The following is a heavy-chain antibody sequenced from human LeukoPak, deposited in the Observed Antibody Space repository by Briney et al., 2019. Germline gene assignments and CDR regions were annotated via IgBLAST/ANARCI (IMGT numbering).Heavy chain of an antibody. J-gene: IGHJ6*02. CDR1: GYTFTDYY. D-gene: IGHD3-10*01. V-gene: IGHV1-2*02. CDR3: ARSFTGSWFGELSDYFGLDV. Sequence: ASVNVSCKASGYTFTDYYIHWVRQTPGQGLEWMGWIIPNSGGTNYAQKFQGRVTMTRDTSISTAYLELSRLRSDDTAVYYCARSFTGSWFGELSDYFGLDVWGQGTSASVSS. CDR2: IIPNSGGT.